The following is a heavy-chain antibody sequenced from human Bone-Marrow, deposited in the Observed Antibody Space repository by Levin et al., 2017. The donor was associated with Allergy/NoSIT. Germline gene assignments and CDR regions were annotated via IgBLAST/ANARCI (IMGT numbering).Heavy chain of an antibody. V-gene: IGHV3-30-3*01. CDR3: ARDRDSAAAVPVPSWFDP. D-gene: IGHD6-13*01. CDR1: GFTFSSYA. Sequence: GESLKISCAASGFTFSSYAMHWVRQAPGKGLEWVAVISYDGSNKYYADSVKGRFTISRDNSKNTLYLQMNSLRAEDTAVYYCARDRDSAAAVPVPSWFDPWGQGTLVTVSS. J-gene: IGHJ5*02. CDR2: ISYDGSNK.